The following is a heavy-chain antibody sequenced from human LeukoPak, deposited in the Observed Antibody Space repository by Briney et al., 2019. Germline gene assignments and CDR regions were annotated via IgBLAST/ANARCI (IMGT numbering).Heavy chain of an antibody. J-gene: IGHJ4*02. CDR2: ISGSGGST. CDR1: GFTFSSYA. D-gene: IGHD3-10*01. V-gene: IGHV3-23*01. CDR3: AKDRPFGFGELLPCYCDY. Sequence: PGWSLTLSCAASGFTFSSYAMSWVRQAPGRGLEGVSAISGSGGSTYYADSVKGRFTISRDNSKNTLYLQMNSLRAEDTAVYYCAKDRPFGFGELLPCYCDYWGQGTLVTVSS.